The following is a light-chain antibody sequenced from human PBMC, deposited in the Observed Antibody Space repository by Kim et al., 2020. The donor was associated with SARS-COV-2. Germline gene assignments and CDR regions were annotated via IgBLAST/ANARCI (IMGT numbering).Light chain of an antibody. Sequence: DIVMTQSPLSLPVTPGEPASISCRSSQSLLHSNGYNYLDWYLQKPGQSPQLLIYLGSNRASGVPDRFSGSGSGTDFTLKISRVEAGDVGVYYCMQALQTPRTVGQGAKVDIK. J-gene: IGKJ1*01. V-gene: IGKV2-28*01. CDR1: QSLLHSNGYNY. CDR2: LGS. CDR3: MQALQTPRT.